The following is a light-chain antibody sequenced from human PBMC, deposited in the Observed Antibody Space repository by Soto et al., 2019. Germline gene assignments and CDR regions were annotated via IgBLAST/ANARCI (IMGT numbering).Light chain of an antibody. CDR3: QQYNSYPWT. CDR2: KAS. V-gene: IGKV1-5*03. CDR1: QSISSW. J-gene: IGKJ1*01. Sequence: DIQMTQSPSTLSASVGDRVTITCRASQSISSWLAWYQQKPGKAPKLLIYKASSLESGVPSRFSGSGSGTEFTLTISNLQPDDFATYYCQQYNSYPWTFGPGTKVEIK.